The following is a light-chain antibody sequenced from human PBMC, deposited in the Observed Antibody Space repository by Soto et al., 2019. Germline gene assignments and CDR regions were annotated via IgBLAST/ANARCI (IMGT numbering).Light chain of an antibody. CDR3: QQRSTWPYI. Sequence: EIVLTQSPATLSLSPGERATLSCRASQSVGDFLVWYQQKPGQPPRLLIYDASNRATGIPARFSGSGSGTDFTLTITSLEPEDFAVYYCQQRSTWPYIFGPGTRLEIK. V-gene: IGKV3-11*01. CDR1: QSVGDF. J-gene: IGKJ2*01. CDR2: DAS.